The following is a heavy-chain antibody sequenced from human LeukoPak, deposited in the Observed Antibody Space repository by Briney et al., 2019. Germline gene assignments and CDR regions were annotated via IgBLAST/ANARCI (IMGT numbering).Heavy chain of an antibody. CDR3: ATGGYYYYMDV. CDR2: IYSGGST. Sequence: GGSLRLSCAASGFTFSSYDMSWVRQAPGKGLEWVSVIYSGGSTYYADSVKGRFTISRDNSKNTLYLQMNSLRAEDTAVYYCATGGYYYYMDVWGKGTTVTVSS. V-gene: IGHV3-53*01. D-gene: IGHD3-10*01. J-gene: IGHJ6*03. CDR1: GFTFSSYD.